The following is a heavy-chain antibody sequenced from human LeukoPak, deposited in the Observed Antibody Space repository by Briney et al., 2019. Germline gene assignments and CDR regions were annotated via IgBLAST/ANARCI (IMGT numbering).Heavy chain of an antibody. J-gene: IGHJ6*03. Sequence: SETLSLTCTVSGGSISSYYWSWIRQPAGKGLEWIGRIYTSGSTNYNPSLKRRVTMSVDTSKNQFSLKLSSVTAADTAVYYCARETYYYDSSGYSYYYYYYMDVWDKGTTVTVSS. V-gene: IGHV4-4*07. D-gene: IGHD3-22*01. CDR2: IYTSGST. CDR1: GGSISSYY. CDR3: ARETYYYDSSGYSYYYYYYMDV.